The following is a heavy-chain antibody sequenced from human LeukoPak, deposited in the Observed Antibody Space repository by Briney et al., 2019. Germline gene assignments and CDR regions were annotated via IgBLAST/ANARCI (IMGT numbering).Heavy chain of an antibody. J-gene: IGHJ4*02. V-gene: IGHV4-39*01. CDR2: IHYSGKV. CDR3: ARQSGDQSSAWYFDA. Sequence: SETLSLTCTVSGGSLRSSGHWWVWIRQPPGKGLEWIGGIHYSGKVYYNPSLKSRVTTSVDTSTDQFSLRLSSATAADTAIYYCARQSGDQSSAWYFDAWGQGTLVTVSS. CDR1: GGSLRSSGHW. D-gene: IGHD6-19*01.